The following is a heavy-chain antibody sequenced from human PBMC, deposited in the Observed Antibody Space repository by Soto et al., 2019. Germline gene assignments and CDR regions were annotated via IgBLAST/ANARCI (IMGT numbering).Heavy chain of an antibody. CDR3: ARDRRHDYIWGSYRYMEVDY. D-gene: IGHD3-16*02. J-gene: IGHJ4*02. V-gene: IGHV1-18*01. CDR1: GYTFTSYG. CDR2: ISAYNGNT. Sequence: QVQLVQSGAEVKKPGASVKVSCKASGYTFTSYGISWVRQAPGQGLEWMGWISAYNGNTNYAQKIQGRVTMTTDTSTSTAYMELRSLRSDDTAVYYCARDRRHDYIWGSYRYMEVDYWGQGTLVTVSS.